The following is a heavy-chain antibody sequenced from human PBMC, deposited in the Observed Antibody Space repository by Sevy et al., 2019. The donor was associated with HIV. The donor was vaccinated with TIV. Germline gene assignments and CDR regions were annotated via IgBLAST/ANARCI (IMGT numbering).Heavy chain of an antibody. V-gene: IGHV1-46*03. Sequence: ASVKVSCKASGYTFTSYYMHWVRQAPGQGLEWMGIINPSGGSTSYAQKFQGRVTMTRVTSTSTVYMELSSLRSEDTAVYYCARDDPSLYFDYWGQGTLVTVSS. CDR2: INPSGGST. J-gene: IGHJ4*02. CDR3: ARDDPSLYFDY. CDR1: GYTFTSYY.